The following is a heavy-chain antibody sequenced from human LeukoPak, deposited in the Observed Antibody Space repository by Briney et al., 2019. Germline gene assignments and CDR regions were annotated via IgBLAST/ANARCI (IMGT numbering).Heavy chain of an antibody. Sequence: SETLSLTCAVYGGSFSGYYWSWIRQPPGKGLEWIGEINHSGSTNYNPSLKSRVTISVGTSKNQFSLKLSSVTAADTAVYYCARVNGRYYYYGMDVWGQGTTVTVSS. D-gene: IGHD2-8*01. J-gene: IGHJ6*02. CDR2: INHSGST. CDR1: GGSFSGYY. V-gene: IGHV4-34*01. CDR3: ARVNGRYYYYGMDV.